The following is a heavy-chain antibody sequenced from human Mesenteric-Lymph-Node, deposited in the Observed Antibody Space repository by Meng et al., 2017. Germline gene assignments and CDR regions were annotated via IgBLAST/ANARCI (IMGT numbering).Heavy chain of an antibody. J-gene: IGHJ4*02. CDR2: ISYLDAST. CDR1: GFTLSSYS. CDR3: ALVGGTDFDY. D-gene: IGHD2-21*01. Sequence: GESLKISCVGSGFTLSSYSMSWVRQAPGKGLEWVSAISYLDASTFYADSVKGRFTISRDSSMNTLHLQMNSLRAEDTAVYYCALVGGTDFDYWGQGTLVTVSS. V-gene: IGHV3-23*01.